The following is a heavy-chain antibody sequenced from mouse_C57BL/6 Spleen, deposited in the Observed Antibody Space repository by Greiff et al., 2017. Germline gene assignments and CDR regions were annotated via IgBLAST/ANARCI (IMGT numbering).Heavy chain of an antibody. V-gene: IGHV1-80*01. CDR3: AYGNGNYYAMDY. J-gene: IGHJ4*01. D-gene: IGHD2-1*01. CDR1: GYAFSSYW. CDR2: IYPGDGDT. Sequence: QVQLQQSGAELVKPGASVKISCKASGYAFSSYWMNWVKQRPGKGLEWIGQIYPGDGDTNYNGKFKGKATLTADKSSSTAYMQLSSLTSEDSAVYCCAYGNGNYYAMDYWGQGTSVTVSS.